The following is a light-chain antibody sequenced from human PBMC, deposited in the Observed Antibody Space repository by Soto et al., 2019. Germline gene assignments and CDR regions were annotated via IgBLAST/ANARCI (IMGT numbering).Light chain of an antibody. CDR1: QNIYSN. Sequence: IVMTQSPATLSVSPGERATVTFRASQNIYSNVAWYQQRPGQAPRLLIYRASTRATGIPARFSGSGSGTEFTLTISSLQSEDFTVYSCLQYHNLWAFGQGTKVDIK. J-gene: IGKJ1*01. V-gene: IGKV3-15*01. CDR3: LQYHNLWA. CDR2: RAS.